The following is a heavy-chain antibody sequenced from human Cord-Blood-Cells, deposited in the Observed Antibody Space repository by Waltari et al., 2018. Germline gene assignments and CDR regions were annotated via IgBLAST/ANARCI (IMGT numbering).Heavy chain of an antibody. CDR2: IKQDVSEK. J-gene: IGHJ4*02. V-gene: IGHV3-7*01. CDR3: ARVTSSGWYYFDY. Sequence: EVQLVESGGGLVQPGGSLRLSCAASGFTFSSYWMSWVRQAPGKGLEWVANIKQDVSEKYDVDSVKGRVTISRDNAKNSLYLQMNSLRAEDTAVYYCARVTSSGWYYFDYWGQGTLVTVSS. CDR1: GFTFSSYW. D-gene: IGHD6-19*01.